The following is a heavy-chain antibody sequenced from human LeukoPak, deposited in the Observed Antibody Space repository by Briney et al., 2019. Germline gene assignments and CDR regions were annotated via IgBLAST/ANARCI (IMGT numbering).Heavy chain of an antibody. D-gene: IGHD2-15*01. CDR1: GGTFSSYA. CDR3: AGGSSPYCSAGNCYIDY. V-gene: IGHV1-18*01. CDR2: ISTYNDNT. Sequence: ASVKVSCKASGGTFSSYAISWVRQVPGQGLEWMGWISTYNDNTYSAQKFQGRVTMTTDTSTSTAYMEVRSLRSDDTAVYYCAGGSSPYCSAGNCYIDYWGQGTLVTVSS. J-gene: IGHJ4*02.